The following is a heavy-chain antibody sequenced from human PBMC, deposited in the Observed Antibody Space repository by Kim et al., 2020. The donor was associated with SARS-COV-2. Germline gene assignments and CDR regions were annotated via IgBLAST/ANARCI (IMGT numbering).Heavy chain of an antibody. D-gene: IGHD1-26*01. CDR1: GFTFSTYW. J-gene: IGHJ4*01. V-gene: IGHV3-74*01. CDR2: VNSDESST. Sequence: GGSLRLSCAASGFTFSTYWMHWVRQAPGKGLVWVSRVNSDESSTSYADSVKGRFTISRDNAKNTLYLQMNSLKVEDTAVYLCARAASRREGGSRIDYWG. CDR3: ARAASRREGGSRIDY.